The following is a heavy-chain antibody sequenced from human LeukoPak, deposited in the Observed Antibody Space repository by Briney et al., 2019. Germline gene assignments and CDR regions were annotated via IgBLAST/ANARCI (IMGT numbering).Heavy chain of an antibody. CDR1: GYTFTKYA. CDR2: LTSSGGST. CDR3: AKFFYDSNTYSFDS. D-gene: IGHD3-22*01. Sequence: GASVKLSCKASGYTFTKYAMSWVRQAPGQGLEWVSSLTSSGGSTDYADSVRGRFTISRDNSRNTLSLQMNSLRVEDTAVYYCAKFFYDSNTYSFDSWGHGTLVTVSS. V-gene: IGHV3-23*01. J-gene: IGHJ4*01.